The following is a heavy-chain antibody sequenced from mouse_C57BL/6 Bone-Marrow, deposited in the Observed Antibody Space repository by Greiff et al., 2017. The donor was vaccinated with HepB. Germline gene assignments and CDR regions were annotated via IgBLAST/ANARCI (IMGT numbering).Heavy chain of an antibody. D-gene: IGHD1-1*01. CDR2: IWTGGGT. V-gene: IGHV2-9-1*01. CDR1: GFSLTSYA. Sequence: VQLVESGPGLVAPSQSLSITCTVSGFSLTSYAISWVRQPPGKGLEWLGVIWTGGGTNYNSALKSRLSISKDNSKSQVFLKMNSLQTDDTARYYCARRSTTVVGGYFDVWGTGTTVTVSS. J-gene: IGHJ1*03. CDR3: ARRSTTVVGGYFDV.